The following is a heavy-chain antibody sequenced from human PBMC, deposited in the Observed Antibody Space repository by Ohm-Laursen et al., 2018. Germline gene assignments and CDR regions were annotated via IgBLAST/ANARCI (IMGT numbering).Heavy chain of an antibody. CDR2: ISSSGGST. CDR3: AKLFVDYSSSSADY. CDR1: GFTFSSYA. V-gene: IGHV3-23*01. D-gene: IGHD6-6*01. J-gene: IGHJ4*02. Sequence: GSLRLSCTASGFTFSSYAMSWVRQAPGKGLEWVSTISSSGGSTYYADSVKGRFTMSRDNSKNTLHLQMNSLRVDDTALYYCAKLFVDYSSSSADYWGQGTLVTVSS.